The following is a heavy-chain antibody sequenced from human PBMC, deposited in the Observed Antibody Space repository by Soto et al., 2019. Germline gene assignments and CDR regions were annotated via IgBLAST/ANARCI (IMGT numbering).Heavy chain of an antibody. CDR3: ARVRSSWLYGMDV. D-gene: IGHD6-13*01. J-gene: IGHJ6*02. V-gene: IGHV4-59*01. Sequence: PSETLSLTCTVSGGSISSYYWSWIRQPPGKGLEWIGYIYYSGSTNYNPSLKSRVTISVDTSKNQFSLKLSSVTAADTAVYYCARVRSSWLYGMDVWGQGTTVTVSS. CDR2: IYYSGST. CDR1: GGSISSYY.